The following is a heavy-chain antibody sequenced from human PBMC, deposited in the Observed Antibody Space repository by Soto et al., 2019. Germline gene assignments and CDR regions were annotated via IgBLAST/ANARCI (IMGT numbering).Heavy chain of an antibody. CDR2: ISYDGSNK. J-gene: IGHJ3*02. V-gene: IGHV3-30*18. Sequence: QVQLVESGGGVVQPGRSLRLSCAASGFTFSSYGMHWVRQAPGKGLGWVAVISYDGSNKYYADSVKGRFTISRDNSKNTLYLQMNSLRAEDTAVYYCAKDPYYYDSSGYPGAFDIWGQGTMVTVSS. CDR3: AKDPYYYDSSGYPGAFDI. D-gene: IGHD3-22*01. CDR1: GFTFSSYG.